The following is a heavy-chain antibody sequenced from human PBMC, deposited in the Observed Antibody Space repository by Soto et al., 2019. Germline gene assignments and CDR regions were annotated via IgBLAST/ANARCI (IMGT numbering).Heavy chain of an antibody. CDR2: INHSGRT. CDR3: ARGGRDSPEVFGVVHRRHYALDV. J-gene: IGHJ6*02. Sequence: PSETLSLTCAVSGGSISSSNWWSWVRQPPGKGLEWIGEINHSGRTNSNPSLKSRLTISVHTSRNQFSLKLSSVTAADTAVYYCARGGRDSPEVFGVVHRRHYALDVWGQGTTVTVSS. D-gene: IGHD3-3*01. V-gene: IGHV4-4*02. CDR1: GGSISSSNW.